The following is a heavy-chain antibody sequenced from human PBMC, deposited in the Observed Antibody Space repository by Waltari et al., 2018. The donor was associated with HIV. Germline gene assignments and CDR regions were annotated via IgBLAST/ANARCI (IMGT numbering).Heavy chain of an antibody. V-gene: IGHV3-30*03. CDR3: ARDSSRVLWFGESLST. CDR2: VSDDGINK. CDR1: GFLFSTNG. J-gene: IGHJ4*02. Sequence: QVQLVESGGGEVRPGTSLTLSCVVSGFLFSTNGTHWARQAPGQGLAWVAAVSDDGINKHYSASVKGRFSISRDNSKATLYLVMSSLRPEDTAVYFCARDSSRVLWFGESLSTWGQGTLVRVSS. D-gene: IGHD3-10*01.